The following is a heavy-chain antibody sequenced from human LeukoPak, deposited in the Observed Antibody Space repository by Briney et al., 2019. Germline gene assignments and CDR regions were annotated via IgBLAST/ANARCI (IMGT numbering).Heavy chain of an antibody. CDR2: INPSGGST. CDR1: GYTFTSYY. D-gene: IGHD1-7*01. J-gene: IGHJ5*02. CDR3: AGTLTGTTLFDP. V-gene: IGHV1-46*01. Sequence: GASVKVSCKAPGYTFTSYYMHWVRQAPGQGLEWMGIINPSGGSTSYAQKFQGRVTMTRDTSTSTVYMELSSLRSEDTAVYYCAGTLTGTTLFDPWGQGTLVTVSS.